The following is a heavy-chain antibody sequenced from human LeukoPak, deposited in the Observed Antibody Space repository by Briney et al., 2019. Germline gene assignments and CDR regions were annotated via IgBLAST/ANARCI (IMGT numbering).Heavy chain of an antibody. CDR1: GGSIRSAAYY. D-gene: IGHD3-3*01. CDR2: IYYSGST. CDR3: ARENFWLPKYYYGMDV. V-gene: IGHV4-31*03. Sequence: SETLSLTCTVSGGSIRSAAYYWSWIRLPPGKGLEWIGYIYYSGSTYYNPSLKSRVTISVDTSKNQFSLKLSSVTAADTAVYYCARENFWLPKYYYGMDVWGQGTTVTVSS. J-gene: IGHJ6*02.